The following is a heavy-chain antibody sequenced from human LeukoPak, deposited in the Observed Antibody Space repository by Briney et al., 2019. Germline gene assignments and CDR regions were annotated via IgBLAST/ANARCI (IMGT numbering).Heavy chain of an antibody. CDR3: ARQSGGIDY. V-gene: IGHV3-48*02. D-gene: IGHD3-10*01. Sequence: PGGSLRLSCVASGFNVSSTYMNWVRQAPGKGLEWVSYISGSSATITYADSLKGRITISRDNAKNSLYLQMNSLREEDTAVYYCARQSGGIDYWGLGTLVTVSA. CDR2: ISGSSATI. CDR1: GFNVSSTY. J-gene: IGHJ4*02.